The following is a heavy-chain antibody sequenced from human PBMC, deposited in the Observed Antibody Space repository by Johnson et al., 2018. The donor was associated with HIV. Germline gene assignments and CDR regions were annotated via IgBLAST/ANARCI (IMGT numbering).Heavy chain of an antibody. CDR2: IWYDGSNK. CDR3: AKSPGKDHGGNSGGFDI. CDR1: GFTFSSYA. J-gene: IGHJ3*02. D-gene: IGHD4/OR15-4a*01. Sequence: QVQLVESGGGLVQPGGSLRLSCAASGFTFSSYAMHWVRQAPGKGLEWVAVIWYDGSNKFYADSVKGRFTISRDNSKNTVYLQMNSLRVEDTAVYYCAKSPGKDHGGNSGGFDIWGQGTMVTVSS. V-gene: IGHV3-33*06.